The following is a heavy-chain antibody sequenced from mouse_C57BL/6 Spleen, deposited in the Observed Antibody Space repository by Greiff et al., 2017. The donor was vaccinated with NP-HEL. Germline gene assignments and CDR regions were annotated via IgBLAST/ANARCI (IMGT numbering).Heavy chain of an antibody. J-gene: IGHJ4*01. Sequence: QVQLQQSGAELVKPGASVKISCKASGYAFSSYWMNWVKQRPGKGLEWIGQIYPGDGDTNYNGQFTGQATLTADKSSSTAYMQLSSLTSEDSAVYFCARDDYDRDYYAMDYRGQGTSVTVAS. D-gene: IGHD2-4*01. CDR1: GYAFSSYW. V-gene: IGHV1-80*01. CDR2: IYPGDGDT. CDR3: ARDDYDRDYYAMDY.